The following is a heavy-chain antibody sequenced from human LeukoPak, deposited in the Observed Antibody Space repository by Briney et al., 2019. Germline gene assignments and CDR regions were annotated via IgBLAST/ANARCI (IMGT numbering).Heavy chain of an antibody. Sequence: SVKVSRKASGGTFSSYAISWVRQAPGQGLEWMGRIIPILGIANYAQKFQGRVTITADKSTSTAYMELSSLRSEDTAVYYCARETYSSSTPRKSCFDPWGPGTLVTVSS. CDR1: GGTFSSYA. D-gene: IGHD6-6*01. CDR3: ARETYSSSTPRKSCFDP. J-gene: IGHJ5*02. CDR2: IIPILGIA. V-gene: IGHV1-69*04.